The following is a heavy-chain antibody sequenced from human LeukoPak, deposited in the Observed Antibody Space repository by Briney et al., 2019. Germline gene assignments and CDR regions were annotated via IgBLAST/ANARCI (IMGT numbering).Heavy chain of an antibody. J-gene: IGHJ4*02. CDR3: ARLDYGDYNYYFDY. CDR1: GFTFSSYW. D-gene: IGHD4-17*01. CDR2: ISSDASST. Sequence: PGGSLRLSCAASGFTFSSYWMHWVRQAPGEGLVWVSRISSDASSTSYADSVKGRFTISRDNAENSLYLQMNSLRAEDTAVYYCARLDYGDYNYYFDYWGQGTLVTVSS. V-gene: IGHV3-74*01.